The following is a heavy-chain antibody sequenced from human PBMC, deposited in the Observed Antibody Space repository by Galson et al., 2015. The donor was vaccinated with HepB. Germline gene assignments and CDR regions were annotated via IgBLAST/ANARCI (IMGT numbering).Heavy chain of an antibody. CDR3: AKIEGYSYGPSDY. D-gene: IGHD5-18*01. CDR2: ISGSGGST. Sequence: SLRLSCAASGFTFSSYAMSWVRQAPGKGLEWVSAISGSGGSTYYADSVKGRFTISRDNSKNTLYLQMNSLRAEDTAVYYCAKIEGYSYGPSDYWGQGTLVTVSS. CDR1: GFTFSSYA. J-gene: IGHJ4*02. V-gene: IGHV3-23*01.